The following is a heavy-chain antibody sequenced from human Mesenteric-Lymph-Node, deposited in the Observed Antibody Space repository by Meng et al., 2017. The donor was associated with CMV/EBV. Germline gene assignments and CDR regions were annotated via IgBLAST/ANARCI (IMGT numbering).Heavy chain of an antibody. J-gene: IGHJ4*02. V-gene: IGHV1-69*01. CDR3: ARDGAYSGSWYSGTD. Sequence: SGGTFSSYAIGWVRQAPGQGLEWMGGIIPIFGTANYAQKFQGRVTITEDESTSTAYMELSSLRSEDTAVYFCARDGAYSGSWYSGTDWGQGTLVTVSS. CDR2: IIPIFGTA. CDR1: GGTFSSYA. D-gene: IGHD6-13*01.